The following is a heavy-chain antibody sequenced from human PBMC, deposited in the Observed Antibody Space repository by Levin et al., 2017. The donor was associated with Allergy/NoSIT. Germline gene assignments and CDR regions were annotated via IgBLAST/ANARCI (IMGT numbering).Heavy chain of an antibody. CDR1: GYTFTNYY. CDR3: ARDWGCGGDCLAFDY. CDR2: INPKNGGT. V-gene: IGHV1-2*02. J-gene: IGHJ4*02. D-gene: IGHD2-21*02. Sequence: PGGSLRLSCKASGYTFTNYYLHWVRQAPGQGLEWMGWINPKNGGTKYAHKFSARFTMTRDTAISTAYMELSSLGSDDTAMYYCARDWGCGGDCLAFDYWGQGAQVTVSS.